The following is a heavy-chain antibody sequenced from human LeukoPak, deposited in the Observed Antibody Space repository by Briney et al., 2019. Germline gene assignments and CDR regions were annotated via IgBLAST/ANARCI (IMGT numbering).Heavy chain of an antibody. CDR3: ARDKGGYYASYYFDY. CDR1: GFTFSNYT. J-gene: IGHJ4*02. V-gene: IGHV3-30*04. CDR2: ISYDGSNK. D-gene: IGHD3-22*01. Sequence: GGSLRLSCAASGFTFSNYTMHWVRQAPGKGLEWVAVISYDGSNKYYAVSVKGRFTISRDNSKDTLYLQMNSLRAEDTAVYYCARDKGGYYASYYFDYWGQGTLVTVSS.